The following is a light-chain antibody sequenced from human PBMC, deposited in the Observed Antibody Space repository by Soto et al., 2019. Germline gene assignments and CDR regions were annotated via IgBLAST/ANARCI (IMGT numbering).Light chain of an antibody. Sequence: EIVLTQSPGTLSLSPGERATLSCRASQSVAGSSIAWYQQKLGQAPRLLIYGASNRATGIPDRFSGSGSGTDFTLTFSRLDPEDFAVYYCQHYGGSQGTFGQGTKVDI. CDR1: QSVAGSS. J-gene: IGKJ1*01. CDR3: QHYGGSQGT. CDR2: GAS. V-gene: IGKV3-20*01.